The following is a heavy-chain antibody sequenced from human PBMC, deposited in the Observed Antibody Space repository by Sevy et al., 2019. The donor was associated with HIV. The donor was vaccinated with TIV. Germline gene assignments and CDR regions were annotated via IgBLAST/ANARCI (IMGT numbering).Heavy chain of an antibody. CDR1: GGSLSGYS. D-gene: IGHD3-10*01. J-gene: IGHJ3*02. Sequence: SETLSLTCAVYGGSLSGYSWNWIRQSPERGLEWMGEITHSGNTNYVSSLTSRVTISKATWKNEFSLRLNSVGAANTAVYCGARGKDVFGTFDIWGRGTGVTVSS. CDR3: ARGKDVFGTFDI. V-gene: IGHV4-34*01. CDR2: ITHSGNT.